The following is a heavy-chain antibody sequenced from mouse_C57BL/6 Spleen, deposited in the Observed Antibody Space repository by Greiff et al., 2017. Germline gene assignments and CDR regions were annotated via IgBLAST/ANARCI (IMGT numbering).Heavy chain of an antibody. Sequence: EVQLQQSGPELVKPGASVKISCKASGYTFTDYYMNWVKQSHGKSLEWIGDINPNNGGTSYNQKFKGKATLTVDKSSSTAYMELRSLTSEDSAVYYCASGSGYGAYWGQGTLVTVSA. CDR2: INPNNGGT. V-gene: IGHV1-26*01. D-gene: IGHD3-2*02. CDR3: ASGSGYGAY. CDR1: GYTFTDYY. J-gene: IGHJ3*01.